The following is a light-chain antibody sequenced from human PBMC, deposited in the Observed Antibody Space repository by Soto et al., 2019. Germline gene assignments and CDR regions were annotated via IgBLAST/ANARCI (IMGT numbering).Light chain of an antibody. CDR1: QSVSSSY. V-gene: IGKV3-20*01. J-gene: IGKJ1*01. CDR3: QQYGLLPPCT. CDR2: DAS. Sequence: EIVLTQSPGTLSLSPVERATLSCMASQSVSSSYLAWYQQKPGQAPRLLIYDASSRATGVPDRFSASGSGTDFTLNISRLEPEDFAVYYCQQYGLLPPCTFGQGTKVDIK.